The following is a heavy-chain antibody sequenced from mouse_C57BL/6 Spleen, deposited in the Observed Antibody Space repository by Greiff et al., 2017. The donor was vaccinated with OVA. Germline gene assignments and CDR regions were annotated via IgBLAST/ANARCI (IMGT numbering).Heavy chain of an antibody. CDR3: ARGGDSSGYYFDY. CDR1: GYTFTSYW. D-gene: IGHD3-2*02. J-gene: IGHJ2*01. CDR2: IDPSDSYT. Sequence: VQRQQPGAELVKPGASVKLSCKASGYTFTSYWMQWVKQRPGQGLEWIGEIDPSDSYTNYNQKFKGKATLTVDTSSSTAYMQLSSLTSEDSAVYYCARGGDSSGYYFDYWGQGTTLTVSS. V-gene: IGHV1-50*01.